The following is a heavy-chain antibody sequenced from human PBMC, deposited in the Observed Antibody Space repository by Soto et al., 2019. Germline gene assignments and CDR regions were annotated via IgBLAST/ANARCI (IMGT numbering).Heavy chain of an antibody. V-gene: IGHV1-8*01. CDR2: MNPHSGHT. CDR3: ASDMSTT. CDR1: GYTFTSHD. J-gene: IGHJ5*02. Sequence: QVQLVQSGAEVKKPGASVKVSCKASGYTFTSHDINWMRQATGQGLEWMGWMNPHSGHTNYAQKFQGKVTMTMDTSISTAYMELTSLRSEDTAVYYCASDMSTTWGQGTLVTVSS. D-gene: IGHD2-2*01.